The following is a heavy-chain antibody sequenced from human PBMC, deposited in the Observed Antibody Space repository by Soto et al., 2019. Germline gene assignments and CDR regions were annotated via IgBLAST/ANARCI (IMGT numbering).Heavy chain of an antibody. Sequence: ASVKVSCKASGGTFSSYTISWVRQAPGQGLEWMGRIIPILGIANYAQKFQGRVTITADKSTSTAYMELSSLRSEDTAVYYCARGFADDKTHYYYYYMDVWGKGTTVTVSS. V-gene: IGHV1-69*02. CDR2: IIPILGIA. CDR1: GGTFSSYT. J-gene: IGHJ6*03. CDR3: ARGFADDKTHYYYYYMDV. D-gene: IGHD1-1*01.